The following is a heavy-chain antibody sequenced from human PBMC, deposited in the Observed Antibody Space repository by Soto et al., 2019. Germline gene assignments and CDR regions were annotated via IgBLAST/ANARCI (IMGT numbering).Heavy chain of an antibody. CDR2: IDPSDSYT. Sequence: GESLKISCKGSGYSFTSYWISWVRQMPGKGLEWMGRIDPSDSYTNYSPSFQGHVTTSADKSISTAYLQWSSLKASDTAMYYCAKGSIESSSDLRYYYGMDVWGQGTTVTVSS. CDR3: AKGSIESSSDLRYYYGMDV. CDR1: GYSFTSYW. J-gene: IGHJ6*02. D-gene: IGHD6-6*01. V-gene: IGHV5-10-1*01.